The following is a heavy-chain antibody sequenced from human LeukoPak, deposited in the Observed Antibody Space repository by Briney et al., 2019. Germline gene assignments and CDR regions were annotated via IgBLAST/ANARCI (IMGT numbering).Heavy chain of an antibody. J-gene: IGHJ6*03. CDR1: GFTFSGYG. CDR3: AKVMPPGRIRFYSYYMDV. Sequence: GGSQRLSCAASGFTFSGYGMHWVRQAPGKGLEWVAFIRYDGSNEYYADSVKGRFTISRDKSKDTLSLQMNGLRVEDTAVYYCAKVMPPGRIRFYSYYMDVWGKGTTVTVS. D-gene: IGHD2-15*01. V-gene: IGHV3-30*02. CDR2: IRYDGSNE.